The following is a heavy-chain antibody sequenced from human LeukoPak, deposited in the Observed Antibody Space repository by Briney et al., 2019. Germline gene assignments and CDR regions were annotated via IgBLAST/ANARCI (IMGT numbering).Heavy chain of an antibody. CDR1: GHTFTSYD. D-gene: IGHD3-22*01. J-gene: IGHJ5*02. CDR3: AREDYYDSGSFDR. Sequence: ASVKVSCKASGHTFTSYDSNWVRQAPGQGLEWMGWMNPNSGNTAYAQKFQGRVTMTRNTSISTAYMELSSLRSADTAVYYCAREDYYDSGSFDRWGQGTLVTVSS. CDR2: MNPNSGNT. V-gene: IGHV1-8*02.